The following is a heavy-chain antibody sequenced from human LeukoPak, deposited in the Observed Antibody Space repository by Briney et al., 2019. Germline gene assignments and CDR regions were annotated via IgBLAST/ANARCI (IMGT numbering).Heavy chain of an antibody. V-gene: IGHV3-23*01. Sequence: GGSLRLSCAASGFTFSSYAMSWVRQAPGKGLEWVSAISGSGGSTYYADSLKGRFTISRDNSKNTLYLQMNSLRDKDTAVYYCHYYDSSGYYNYFDYWGQGTLVTVSS. CDR3: HYYDSSGYYNYFDY. J-gene: IGHJ4*02. CDR2: ISGSGGST. CDR1: GFTFSSYA. D-gene: IGHD3-22*01.